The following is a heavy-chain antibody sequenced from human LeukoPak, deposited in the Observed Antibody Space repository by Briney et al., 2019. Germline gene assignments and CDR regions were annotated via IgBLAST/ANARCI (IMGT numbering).Heavy chain of an antibody. CDR1: GYTFTGYY. J-gene: IGHJ5*02. V-gene: IGHV1-2*02. Sequence: GASVKVSCKASGYTFTGYYMHWVRQAPGQGLEWMGWINPNSGGTNYVQKFQGRVTMTRDTSISTAYMELSRLRSDDTAVYYCARGILWFGELLEVHWFDPWGQGTLVTVSS. CDR2: INPNSGGT. D-gene: IGHD3-10*01. CDR3: ARGILWFGELLEVHWFDP.